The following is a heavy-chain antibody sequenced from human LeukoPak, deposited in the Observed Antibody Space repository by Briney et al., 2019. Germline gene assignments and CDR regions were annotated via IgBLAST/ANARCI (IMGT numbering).Heavy chain of an antibody. Sequence: GGSLRLSCAASGFTFSSYWMHWVRQAPGKGLVWVSRINSDGSSTSYADSVKGRFTISRDNAKNTLYLQMHSMRAEDTAVYYSARALLWFGGYYFDYWGQGTLVTVSS. J-gene: IGHJ4*02. CDR1: GFTFSSYW. D-gene: IGHD3-10*01. V-gene: IGHV3-74*01. CDR2: INSDGSST. CDR3: ARALLWFGGYYFDY.